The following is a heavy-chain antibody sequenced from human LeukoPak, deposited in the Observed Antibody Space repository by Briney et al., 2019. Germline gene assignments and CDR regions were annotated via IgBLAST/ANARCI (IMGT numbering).Heavy chain of an antibody. CDR2: ISSSSNYI. V-gene: IGHV3-21*04. CDR3: AKDGYFDWFGYWYFDL. J-gene: IGHJ2*01. Sequence: GGSLRLSCAASGFTFSSYSMNWVRQAPGKGLEWVSSISSSSNYIYYADSVKGRFTISRDNSKNTLYLQMNSLRAEDTAVYYCAKDGYFDWFGYWYFDLWGRGTLVTVSS. CDR1: GFTFSSYS. D-gene: IGHD3-9*01.